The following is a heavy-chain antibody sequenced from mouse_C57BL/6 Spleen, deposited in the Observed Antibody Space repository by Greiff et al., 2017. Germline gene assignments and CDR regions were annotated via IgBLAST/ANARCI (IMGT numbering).Heavy chain of an antibody. CDR1: GFTFSDYG. V-gene: IGHV5-17*01. CDR2: ISSGSSTI. Sequence: EVKLVESGGGLVKPGGSLKLSCAASGFTFSDYGMHWVRQAPEKGLEWVAYISSGSSTIYYADTVKGRFTISRDNAKNTLFLQMTSLRSEDTAMYYCASTVVASYSDVWGTGTTVTVSS. D-gene: IGHD1-1*01. J-gene: IGHJ1*03. CDR3: ASTVVASYSDV.